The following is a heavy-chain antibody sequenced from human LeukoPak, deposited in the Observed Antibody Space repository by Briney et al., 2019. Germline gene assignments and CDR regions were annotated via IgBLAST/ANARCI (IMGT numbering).Heavy chain of an antibody. D-gene: IGHD2-2*01. CDR2: IKSKTDGGTT. CDR3: TTDLVIPSESPLDY. V-gene: IGHV3-15*01. CDR1: GFTFSNAW. J-gene: IGHJ4*02. Sequence: GGSLRLSCAASGFTFSNAWMSWVRQAPGKGLEWVGRIKSKTDGGTTDYAAPVKGRFTISRDDSKNTLYLQMNSLKTGDTAVYYCTTDLVIPSESPLDYWGQGTLVTVSS.